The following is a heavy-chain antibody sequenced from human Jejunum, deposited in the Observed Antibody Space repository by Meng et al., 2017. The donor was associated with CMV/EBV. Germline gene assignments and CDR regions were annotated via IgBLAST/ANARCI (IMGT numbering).Heavy chain of an antibody. J-gene: IGHJ6*02. CDR3: ARDPTVVAAPSYYGMDV. Sequence: TFSSYAISWVRQAPGQGLEWMGGIIPILGIANYAQKFQGRVTITADKSTSTAYMELSSLRSEDTAVYYCARDPTVVAAPSYYGMDVWGQGTTVTVSS. CDR1: TFSSYA. D-gene: IGHD6-6*01. CDR2: IIPILGIA. V-gene: IGHV1-69*10.